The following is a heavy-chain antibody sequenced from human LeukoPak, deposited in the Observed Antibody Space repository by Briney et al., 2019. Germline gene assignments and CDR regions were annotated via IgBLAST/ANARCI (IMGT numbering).Heavy chain of an antibody. J-gene: IGHJ4*02. CDR1: GFTFSSYW. Sequence: GGSLRLSCAGSGFTFSSYWMSWIRQAPGKGPEWVANIKQDGREKHYVDSVKGRFTISRDNVKSSLYLQMDSLRAEDTAVYYCTRDEAAATNWGQGTLVTVSS. D-gene: IGHD6-13*01. CDR2: IKQDGREK. CDR3: TRDEAAATN. V-gene: IGHV3-7*01.